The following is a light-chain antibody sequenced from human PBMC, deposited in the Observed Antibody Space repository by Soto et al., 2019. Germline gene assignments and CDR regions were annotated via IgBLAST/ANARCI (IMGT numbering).Light chain of an antibody. J-gene: IGKJ2*01. Sequence: EVVLTQSPAPLSVSPGDRATLSCRASQSVSRNLAWYQKKPGQAPRLLISGASTRATGVPARFSGSGSATEFTLSISSLQSEDVAVYYCQQYGDWPPETFGQGTNLEI. CDR3: QQYGDWPPET. CDR1: QSVSRN. V-gene: IGKV3-15*01. CDR2: GAS.